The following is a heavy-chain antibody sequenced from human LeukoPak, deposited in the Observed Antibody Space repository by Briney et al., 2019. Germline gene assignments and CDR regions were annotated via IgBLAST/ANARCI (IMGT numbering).Heavy chain of an antibody. D-gene: IGHD3-22*01. CDR2: TYYRSKWYT. CDR3: ARGSSRIYYYDSSGYSHAFDY. CDR1: GDSVSSNSAA. V-gene: IGHV6-1*01. J-gene: IGHJ4*02. Sequence: SQTLSLICAISGDSVSSNSAAWNWVRQSPSRGLEWLGRTYYRSKWYTDYAESVKSRITISPDTSKNQFSLQVNSVTPEDTAVYYCARGSSRIYYYDSSGYSHAFDYWGQGILVTVSS.